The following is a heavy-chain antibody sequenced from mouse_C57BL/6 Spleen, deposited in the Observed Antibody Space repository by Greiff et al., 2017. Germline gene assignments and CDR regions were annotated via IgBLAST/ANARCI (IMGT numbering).Heavy chain of an antibody. V-gene: IGHV1-81*01. D-gene: IGHD2-13*01. J-gene: IGHJ4*01. CDR1: GYTFTSYG. CDR2: IYPRSGNT. CDR3: ARDSNGDMDD. Sequence: VQLQQSGAELARPGASVKLSCKASGYTFTSYGISWVKQRPGQGLEWIGEIYPRSGNTYYNEKFKGKATLTADKSSSTAYMQLRSLTAEDSAVYFCARDSNGDMDDWGKGTSVTVSS.